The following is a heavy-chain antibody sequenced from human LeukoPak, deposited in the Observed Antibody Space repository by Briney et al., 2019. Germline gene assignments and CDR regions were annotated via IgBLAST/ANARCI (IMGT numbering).Heavy chain of an antibody. CDR2: IASDGSST. D-gene: IGHD4-23*01. J-gene: IGHJ4*02. V-gene: IGHV3-74*01. CDR1: VFTFSSYR. CDR3: ARGRPHGNDY. Sequence: SLRLSCAASVFTFSSYRMNWVRHAPGKGLVWVSRIASDGSSTTYADSVKGRFSISRDNAKNTLYLQMNSLRVEDTAVYYCARGRPHGNDYWGQGTLVTVSS.